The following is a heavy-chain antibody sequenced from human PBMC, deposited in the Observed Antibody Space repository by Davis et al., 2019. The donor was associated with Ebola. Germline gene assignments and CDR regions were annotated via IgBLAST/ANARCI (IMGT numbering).Heavy chain of an antibody. CDR2: INPSGGST. CDR1: GGTFTSYY. D-gene: IGHD4-11*01. CDR3: ARVGVYSNYVGWFDP. V-gene: IGHV1-46*01. Sequence: ASVKVSCKASGGTFTSYYMHWVRQAPGQGLEWMGIINPSGGSTSYAQKFQGRVTMTRDTSTSTVYMELSSLRSEDTAVYYCARVGVYSNYVGWFDPWGQGTLVTVSS. J-gene: IGHJ5*02.